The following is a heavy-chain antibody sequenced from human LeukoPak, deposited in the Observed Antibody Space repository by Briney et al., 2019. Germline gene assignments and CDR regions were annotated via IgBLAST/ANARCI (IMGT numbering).Heavy chain of an antibody. D-gene: IGHD2-2*01. CDR3: ARLLGYCSSTSCYSGAYNWFDP. V-gene: IGHV5-51*01. CDR2: IYPGDSDT. J-gene: IGHJ5*02. CDR1: GYSFTSYW. Sequence: GESLKISCKGSGYSFTSYWIGWVRQMPGKGLEWMGIIYPGDSDTRYSPSFQGQVTISADKSTSTAYLQWSSLKASDTAMYYCARLLGYCSSTSCYSGAYNWFDPWGQGTLVTVSS.